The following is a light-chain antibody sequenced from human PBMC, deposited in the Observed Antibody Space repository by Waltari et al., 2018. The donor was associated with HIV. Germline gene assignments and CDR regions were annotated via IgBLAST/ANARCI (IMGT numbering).Light chain of an antibody. J-gene: IGLJ1*01. CDR1: KLGDKY. CDR3: QAWDSSTEGYV. Sequence: SYELTQPPSVSVSPGQTASITCSGDKLGDKYACWYQQKQGQSPVLVIYQDSKRPSGIPERFSGSNSGNTATLTISGTQAMDEADYYCQAWDSSTEGYVFGTGTKVTVL. V-gene: IGLV3-1*01. CDR2: QDS.